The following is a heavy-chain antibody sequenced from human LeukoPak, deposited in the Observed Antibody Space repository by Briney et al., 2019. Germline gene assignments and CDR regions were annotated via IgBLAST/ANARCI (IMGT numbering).Heavy chain of an antibody. CDR3: ARSPCTNGVCYYLGMDV. CDR1: GDAISTNF. Sequence: SETLSLTCTVSGDAISTNFWSWVRQPPGKGLEWIGYIYHSGSTYYKPSLKSRVTISIDRSKNQFSLKLSSVTAADTAVYYCARSPCTNGVCYYLGMDVWGQGTTVTVSS. V-gene: IGHV4-30-2*01. D-gene: IGHD2-8*01. J-gene: IGHJ6*02. CDR2: IYHSGST.